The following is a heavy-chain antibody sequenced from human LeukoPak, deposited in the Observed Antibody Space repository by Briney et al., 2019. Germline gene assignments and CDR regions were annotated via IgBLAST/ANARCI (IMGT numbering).Heavy chain of an antibody. Sequence: ASVKVSCKASGYTFTSYDINWVRQATGQGLEWMGWMNPNSGNTGYAQKFQGRVTITRNTSISTAYMELSSLRSEDTAVYYCARSFLYSSSWHDYWGQGTLVTVSS. CDR2: MNPNSGNT. CDR1: GYTFTSYD. V-gene: IGHV1-8*03. CDR3: ARSFLYSSSWHDY. D-gene: IGHD6-13*01. J-gene: IGHJ4*02.